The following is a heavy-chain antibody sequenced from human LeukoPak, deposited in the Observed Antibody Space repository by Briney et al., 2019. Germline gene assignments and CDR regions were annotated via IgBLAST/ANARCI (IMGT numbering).Heavy chain of an antibody. CDR1: GFTFSDHY. Sequence: GRSLRLSCAASGFTFSDHYMDWVRQAPGKGRVRVGRTTNKANSSTTEYAASVKGRFTISKDDSKNSLNLQMNSLKTEDTAVYYCARDRPCSGGSCYSSFYGMDVWGQGTTVTVSS. V-gene: IGHV3-72*01. CDR2: TTNKANSSTT. D-gene: IGHD2-15*01. J-gene: IGHJ6*02. CDR3: ARDRPCSGGSCYSSFYGMDV.